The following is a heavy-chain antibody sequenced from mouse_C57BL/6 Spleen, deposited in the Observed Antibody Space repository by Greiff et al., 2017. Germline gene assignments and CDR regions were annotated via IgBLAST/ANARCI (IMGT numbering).Heavy chain of an antibody. Sequence: EVQLQQSGPVLVKPGASVKMSCKASGYTFTDYYMNWVKQSHGKSLEWIGVINPYNGGTSYNQKFKGKATLTVDKSSSTAYMELNSLTSEDSAVYYCAREGTGTSWFAYWGQGTLVTVSA. CDR1: GYTFTDYY. J-gene: IGHJ3*01. V-gene: IGHV1-19*01. CDR3: AREGTGTSWFAY. D-gene: IGHD4-1*01. CDR2: INPYNGGT.